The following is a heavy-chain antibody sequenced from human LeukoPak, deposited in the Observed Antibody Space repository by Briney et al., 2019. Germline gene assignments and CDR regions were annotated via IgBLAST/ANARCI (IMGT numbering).Heavy chain of an antibody. D-gene: IGHD1-26*01. CDR2: ISAYNGNT. CDR3: ARDLVAGATISSPNAFDI. V-gene: IGHV1-18*01. Sequence: ASVKVSCKASGYTFTSYGISWVRQAPGQGLEWMGWISAYNGNTNYAQKLQGRVTMTTDTSTSTAYMELRSLRSDDTAVYYCARDLVAGATISSPNAFDIWGQGTMVTVSS. J-gene: IGHJ3*02. CDR1: GYTFTSYG.